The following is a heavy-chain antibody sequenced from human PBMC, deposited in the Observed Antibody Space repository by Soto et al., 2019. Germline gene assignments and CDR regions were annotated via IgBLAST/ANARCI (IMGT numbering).Heavy chain of an antibody. D-gene: IGHD3-16*01. V-gene: IGHV4-39*01. Sequence: PSETLSLTCTVSGGSISSRDSYWGWIRQPPGKGLEWIGSFHYSGSTYYNPSLKSRVTISVDTSKNQLSLRVTSVTAADTAVYYRERGFGRSHFDYWGQGTLVTVSS. J-gene: IGHJ4*02. CDR3: ERGFGRSHFDY. CDR2: FHYSGST. CDR1: GGSISSRDSY.